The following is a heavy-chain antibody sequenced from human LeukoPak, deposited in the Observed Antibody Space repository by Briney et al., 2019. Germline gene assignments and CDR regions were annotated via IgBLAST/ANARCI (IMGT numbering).Heavy chain of an antibody. V-gene: IGHV4-59*01. CDR2: IYYSGST. Sequence: SETLSLTCTVSGGSISSYYWSWIRQPPGKGLEWIGYIYYSGSTNYNPSLKSRVTISVDTSKNQFSLKLSSVTAADTAVYYCARRTTHYDILTGVIDYYMDVWGKGTTVTVSS. CDR1: GGSISSYY. D-gene: IGHD3-9*01. J-gene: IGHJ6*03. CDR3: ARRTTHYDILTGVIDYYMDV.